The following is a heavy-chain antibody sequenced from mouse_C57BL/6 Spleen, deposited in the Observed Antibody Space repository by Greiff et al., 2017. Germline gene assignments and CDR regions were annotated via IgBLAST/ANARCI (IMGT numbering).Heavy chain of an antibody. CDR3: ARGGLYYGSSHYFDY. CDR1: GYTFTSYW. V-gene: IGHV1-69*01. CDR2: IDPSDSYT. Sequence: VQLQQPGAELVMPGASVKLSCKASGYTFTSYWMHWVKQRPGQGLEWIGEIDPSDSYTNYNQKFKGKSTLTVDKSSSTAYMQLSSLTSDDSAVYYCARGGLYYGSSHYFDYWGQGTTLTVSS. D-gene: IGHD1-1*01. J-gene: IGHJ2*01.